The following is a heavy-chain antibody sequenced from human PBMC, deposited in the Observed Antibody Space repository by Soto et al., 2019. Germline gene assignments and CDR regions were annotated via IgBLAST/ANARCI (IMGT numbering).Heavy chain of an antibody. D-gene: IGHD3-16*01. CDR3: ARDPTPAAIHTTDVYYFDY. V-gene: IGHV3-30-3*01. CDR2: ISYDGSNK. CDR1: GFTFSSYA. J-gene: IGHJ4*02. Sequence: ECVGGVVQPGRSLRLSCAASGFTFSSYAMHWVRQAPGKGLEWVAVISYDGSNKYYADSVKGRFTISRDNSKNTLYLQMNSLRAEDTAVYYCARDPTPAAIHTTDVYYFDYWGQGTLVTVSS.